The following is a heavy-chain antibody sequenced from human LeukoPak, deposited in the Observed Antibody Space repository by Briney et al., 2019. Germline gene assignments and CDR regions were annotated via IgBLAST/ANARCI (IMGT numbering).Heavy chain of an antibody. J-gene: IGHJ4*02. CDR3: ATVAGGSYLFDY. Sequence: ASVKVSCKVSGYTLTELSMHWVRQAPGKGLEWMGGFDPEDGETIYAQKFQGRVTITEDTSTDTAYMELSSLRSEDTAVYYCATVAGGSYLFDYWGQGTLVTVSS. CDR1: GYTLTELS. CDR2: FDPEDGET. V-gene: IGHV1-24*01. D-gene: IGHD1-26*01.